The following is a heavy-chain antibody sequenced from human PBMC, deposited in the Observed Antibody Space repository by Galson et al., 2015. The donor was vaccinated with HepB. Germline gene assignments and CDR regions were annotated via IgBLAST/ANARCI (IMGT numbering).Heavy chain of an antibody. Sequence: SLRLSCAASGFTFSSYAMSWVRQAPGKGLEWVSAISGSGGSTYYADSVKGRFTISRDNSKNTLYLQMNSLRAEDTAVYYCARGGRDIAVVPAASNWFDPWGQGTLVTVSS. CDR1: GFTFSSYA. J-gene: IGHJ5*02. CDR2: ISGSGGST. V-gene: IGHV3-23*01. CDR3: ARGGRDIAVVPAASNWFDP. D-gene: IGHD2-2*01.